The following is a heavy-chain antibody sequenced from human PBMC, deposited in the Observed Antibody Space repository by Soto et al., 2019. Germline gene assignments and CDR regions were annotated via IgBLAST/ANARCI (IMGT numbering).Heavy chain of an antibody. CDR3: ARVRNSGGDAQFFGALDL. J-gene: IGHJ3*01. D-gene: IGHD2-21*01. Sequence: PSETLSLTCTVSGASISGYHWGWIRQPPGKGLEWIGNLYHSGLTNYKPSLESRVTISFDTSENQFSLNLRSVTTADTAVYFCARVRNSGGDAQFFGALDLWGQGTMVTVSS. CDR1: GASISGYH. V-gene: IGHV4-59*01. CDR2: LYHSGLT.